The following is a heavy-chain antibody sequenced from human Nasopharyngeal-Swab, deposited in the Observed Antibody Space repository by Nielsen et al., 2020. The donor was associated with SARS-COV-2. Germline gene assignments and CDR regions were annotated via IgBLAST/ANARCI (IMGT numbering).Heavy chain of an antibody. CDR1: GYSFTSYW. CDR2: IYPGDSDT. CDR3: ARHQRINYYGSGSYGY. V-gene: IGHV5-51*01. J-gene: IGHJ4*02. Sequence: GESLKISCKGSGYSFTSYWIDWVRQMPGKGLEWMGIIYPGDSDTRYSPSFQGQVTISADRSISTAYLQWSSLQASDTAMYYCARHQRINYYGSGSYGYWGQGTLVTVSS. D-gene: IGHD3-10*01.